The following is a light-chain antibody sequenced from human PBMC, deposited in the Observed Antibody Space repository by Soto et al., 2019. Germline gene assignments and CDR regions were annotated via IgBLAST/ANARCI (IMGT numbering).Light chain of an antibody. CDR2: GAS. CDR1: QSVSSN. V-gene: IGKV3-15*01. CDR3: QQFNAWPWT. J-gene: IGKJ1*01. Sequence: EIVMTQSPAPLSMSPGERATLSCRASQSVSSNVVWYHQRPGQAPRLVIYGASTRATGIPARFSGSGSGTEFTLTISSLQSEDFAVYYCQQFNAWPWTFGQGTRVEIK.